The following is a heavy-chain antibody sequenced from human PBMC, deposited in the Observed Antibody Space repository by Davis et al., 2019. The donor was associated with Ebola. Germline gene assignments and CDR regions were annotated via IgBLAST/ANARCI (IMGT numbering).Heavy chain of an antibody. CDR3: ANFYSSAYYYGMDV. V-gene: IGHV4-4*02. Sequence: MPSETLSLTCAVSGGSISSSNWWSWVRQPPGKGLEWIGEIYHSGSTNYNPSLKSRVTISVDTSKNQFSLKLSSVTAVDTAVYYCANFYSSAYYYGMDVWGQGTTVTVSS. CDR1: GGSISSSNW. D-gene: IGHD4-11*01. CDR2: IYHSGST. J-gene: IGHJ6*02.